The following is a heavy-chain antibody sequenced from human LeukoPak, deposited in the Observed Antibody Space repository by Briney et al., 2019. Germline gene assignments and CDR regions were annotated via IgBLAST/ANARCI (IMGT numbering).Heavy chain of an antibody. Sequence: GGSLRLSCAASGFTFSGYAMSWVRQAPGEGLEWVSAIDNSGAHTWYADSVKGRFTISRDNSRSTLYLQMNSLRAEDTAMYYCAKGSRGGRPYYFDSWGRGTLVTVSS. D-gene: IGHD3-10*01. CDR2: IDNSGAHT. CDR1: GFTFSGYA. J-gene: IGHJ4*02. V-gene: IGHV3-23*05. CDR3: AKGSRGGRPYYFDS.